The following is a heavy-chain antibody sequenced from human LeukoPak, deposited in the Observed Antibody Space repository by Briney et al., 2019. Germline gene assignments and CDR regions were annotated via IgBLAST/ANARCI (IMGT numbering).Heavy chain of an antibody. CDR2: IYHSGST. Sequence: SETLSLTCTVSGGSISSSSYYWGWIRQPPGKGLEWIGSIYHSGSTYYNPSLKSRVTISVDTSKNQFSLKLSSVTAADTAVYYCARAYSSFRGYFDYWGQGTLVTVSS. CDR3: ARAYSSFRGYFDY. J-gene: IGHJ4*02. V-gene: IGHV4-39*07. CDR1: GGSISSSSYY. D-gene: IGHD6-19*01.